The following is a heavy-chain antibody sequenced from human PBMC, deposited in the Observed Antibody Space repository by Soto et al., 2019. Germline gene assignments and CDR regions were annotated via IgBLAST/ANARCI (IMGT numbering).Heavy chain of an antibody. D-gene: IGHD3-10*01. CDR2: LIPLYDEA. J-gene: IGHJ6*02. CDR1: GFTFNVYG. CDR3: ATIRDPDLEHYGLDV. Sequence: QVQLVQSGAEVKNPGSSVSVSCQTSGFTFNVYGIHWVRLAPGQGPDWMGGLIPLYDEANYAQKFQDRVTIPAYKSTATGDLELNIRRCEDTGVDSGATIRDPDLEHYGLDVWGQGTTVTVSS. V-gene: IGHV1-69*06.